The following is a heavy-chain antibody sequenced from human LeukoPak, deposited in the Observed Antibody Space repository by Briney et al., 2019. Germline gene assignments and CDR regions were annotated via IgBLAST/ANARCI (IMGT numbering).Heavy chain of an antibody. V-gene: IGHV1-2*02. CDR3: ARVGYSSSSGDFEY. D-gene: IGHD6-6*01. J-gene: IGHJ4*02. CDR1: GYTFTGYY. CDR2: INPNSCGT. Sequence: GASVKVSCKASGYTFTGYYMHWVRQAPGQGLEWMGWINPNSCGTNYAQKFQGRFTITRDTSSSTAYMELRRLRSDDTAVYYCARVGYSSSSGDFEYWGQGTLVTVSS.